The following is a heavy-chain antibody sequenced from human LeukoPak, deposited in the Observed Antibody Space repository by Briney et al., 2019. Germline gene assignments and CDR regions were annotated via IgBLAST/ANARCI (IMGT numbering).Heavy chain of an antibody. CDR3: ASSGSRLYYYYYYMDV. Sequence: GGSLRLSCAASGFTFSSYAMHWVRQAPGKGLEWVAVISYDGSNKYYADSVKSRFTISRDNSKNTLYLQMNSLRAEDTAVYYCASSGSRLYYYYYYMDVWGKGTTVTVSS. CDR2: ISYDGSNK. V-gene: IGHV3-30-3*01. D-gene: IGHD2-15*01. CDR1: GFTFSSYA. J-gene: IGHJ6*03.